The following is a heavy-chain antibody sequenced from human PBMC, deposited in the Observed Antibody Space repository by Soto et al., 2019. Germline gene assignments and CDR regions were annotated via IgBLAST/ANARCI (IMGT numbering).Heavy chain of an antibody. CDR3: ARSLIRDGYNFFGY. Sequence: QVQLQESGPGLVKPSQTLSLTCTVSGGSISSGGYYWSWIRQHPGKGLEWIGYIYYSGSTYYNPSLKSRVTISVDTSKNQLSLKLSAVTAADTAVYYCARSLIRDGYNFFGYWGQGTLVTVSS. CDR2: IYYSGST. V-gene: IGHV4-31*03. J-gene: IGHJ4*02. CDR1: GGSISSGGYY. D-gene: IGHD5-12*01.